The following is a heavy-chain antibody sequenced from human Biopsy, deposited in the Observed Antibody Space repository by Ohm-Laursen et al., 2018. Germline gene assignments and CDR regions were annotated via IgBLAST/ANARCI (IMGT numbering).Heavy chain of an antibody. V-gene: IGHV1-2*02. J-gene: IGHJ4*02. CDR3: ARDPRYGYGSYFDY. D-gene: IGHD3-10*01. CDR2: INPNSGVT. CDR1: GYTFTGYY. Sequence: EASVKVSCKASGYTFTGYYMHRVRQAPGQGLEWMGWINPNSGVTNYAQRFQGRVTMTRDTSISTAYMELSRLRSDDTAVYYCARDPRYGYGSYFDYWGQGTLVAVSS.